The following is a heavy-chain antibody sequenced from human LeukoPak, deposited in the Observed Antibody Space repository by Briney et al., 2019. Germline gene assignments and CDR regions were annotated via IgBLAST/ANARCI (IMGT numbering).Heavy chain of an antibody. Sequence: PSETLSLTCTVSGGSISSYYWSWIRQPPGKGLEWIGYIYHSGSTNYNPSLKSRVTISVDTSKNQFSLKLSSVTAADTAVYYCASHRHPRPAPFDPWGQGTLVTVSS. V-gene: IGHV4-59*01. J-gene: IGHJ5*02. CDR1: GGSISSYY. CDR3: ASHRHPRPAPFDP. CDR2: IYHSGST. D-gene: IGHD1-14*01.